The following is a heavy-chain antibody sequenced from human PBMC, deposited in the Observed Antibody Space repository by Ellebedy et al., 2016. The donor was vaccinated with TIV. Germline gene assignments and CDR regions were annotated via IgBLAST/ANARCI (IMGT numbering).Heavy chain of an antibody. Sequence: PGGSLRLSCAASGFTFSSYWMSRVRQAPGKGLEWVANIKQDGSEKYYVDSVKGRFTISRDNAKNSLFLQMNSLRAEDTAVYYCAKAPPFVAAAGLGSGPFDYWGQGTLVTVSS. V-gene: IGHV3-7*03. CDR1: GFTFSSYW. CDR2: IKQDGSEK. CDR3: AKAPPFVAAAGLGSGPFDY. J-gene: IGHJ4*02. D-gene: IGHD6-13*01.